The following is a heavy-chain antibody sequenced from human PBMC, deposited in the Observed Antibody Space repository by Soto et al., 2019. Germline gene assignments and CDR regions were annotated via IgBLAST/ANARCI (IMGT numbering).Heavy chain of an antibody. V-gene: IGHV3-33*01. CDR2: IWYDGSNE. CDR3: ARVGRDHKGSGGDAFDI. Sequence: QVQLVESGGGVVQPGRSLRLSCAASEIPFSNYGMHWVRQAPGKGLEWVALIWYDGSNENYADSVKGRFTISRDNSRKKLALQMRMVKANDTDVYYGARVGRDHKGSGGDAFDIWGQGTMVSVSS. CDR1: EIPFSNYG. D-gene: IGHD1-1*01. J-gene: IGHJ3*02.